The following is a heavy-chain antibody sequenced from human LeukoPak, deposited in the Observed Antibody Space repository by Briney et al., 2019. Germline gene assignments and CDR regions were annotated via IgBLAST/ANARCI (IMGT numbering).Heavy chain of an antibody. CDR1: GFTVSSNY. Sequence: GGSLRLSCAASGFTVSSNYMSWVRQAPGKGLEWVSVIYSGGSTYYADSVKGRFTISRDNSKNTLYLQMNSLRAEDTAVYYCARDRKFNLGRSGHDAFDIWGQGTMVTVSA. CDR3: ARDRKFNLGRSGHDAFDI. J-gene: IGHJ3*02. D-gene: IGHD3-16*01. CDR2: IYSGGST. V-gene: IGHV3-53*01.